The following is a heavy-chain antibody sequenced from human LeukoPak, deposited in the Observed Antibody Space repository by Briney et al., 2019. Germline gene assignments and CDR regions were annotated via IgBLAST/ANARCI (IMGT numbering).Heavy chain of an antibody. V-gene: IGHV3-30*02. J-gene: IGHJ4*02. CDR3: AKGQELLQPDY. Sequence: GGSLRLSCAASGFTFSSYGMHWVRQAPGKGLECVAFIRFDGGNKFYVDSVRGRFTISRDNSKNMLYLQMNSLRAEDTAVYYCAKGQELLQPDYWGQGTLVTVSS. CDR1: GFTFSSYG. CDR2: IRFDGGNK. D-gene: IGHD5-18*01.